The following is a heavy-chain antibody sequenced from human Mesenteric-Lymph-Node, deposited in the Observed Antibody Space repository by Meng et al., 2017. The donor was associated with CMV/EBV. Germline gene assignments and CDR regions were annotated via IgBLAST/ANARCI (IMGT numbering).Heavy chain of an antibody. Sequence: GESLKISCAASGFTFSSYAMSWVRQAPGKGLEWVSAISGSGGSTYYADSVKGRFTISRDNAKNSLYLQMNSLRAEDTAVYYCARARGGYSSSWPRGGAFDIWGQGTMVTVSS. CDR1: GFTFSSYA. CDR2: ISGSGGST. D-gene: IGHD6-13*01. J-gene: IGHJ3*02. CDR3: ARARGGYSSSWPRGGAFDI. V-gene: IGHV3-23*01.